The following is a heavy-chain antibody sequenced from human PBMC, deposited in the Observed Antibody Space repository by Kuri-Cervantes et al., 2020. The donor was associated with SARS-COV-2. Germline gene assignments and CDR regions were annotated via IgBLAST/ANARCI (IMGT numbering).Heavy chain of an antibody. CDR2: INWNGGST. V-gene: IGHV3-20*04. CDR1: GFTFDDYG. Sequence: GESLRLCCAAYGFTFDDYGMSWVRQAPGTGLEWVSGINWNGGSTGYADSVKGRFTISRDNAKNSLYLQMNSLRAEDTAVYYCARDLSVAGDYYFDCWGQGTLVTVSS. J-gene: IGHJ4*02. CDR3: ARDLSVAGDYYFDC. D-gene: IGHD6-19*01.